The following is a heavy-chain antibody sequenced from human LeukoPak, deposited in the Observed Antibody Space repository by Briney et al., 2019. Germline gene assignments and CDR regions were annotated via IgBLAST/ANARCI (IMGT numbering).Heavy chain of an antibody. J-gene: IGHJ6*02. D-gene: IGHD3-22*01. Sequence: PGGSLRLSCVASGFTLKTHAMSWVRQAPGKGLEWVSRIDDSGVIRSYADSVKGRFTISRDNSKMTLTLQMNSLRAEDTAVYYCAKRLKRNYYYHYAMDVWGQGTTVTVSS. V-gene: IGHV3-23*01. CDR2: IDDSGVIR. CDR3: AKRLKRNYYYHYAMDV. CDR1: GFTLKTHA.